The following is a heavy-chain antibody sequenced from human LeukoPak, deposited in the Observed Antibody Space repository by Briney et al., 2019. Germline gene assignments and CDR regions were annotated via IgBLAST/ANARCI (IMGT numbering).Heavy chain of an antibody. J-gene: IGHJ4*02. CDR2: ISAYNGNT. CDR1: GYTFTSYG. Sequence: GASVKVSCRASGYTFTSYGISWVRQAPGQGLEWMGWISAYNGNTNYAQKLQGRVTMTTDTSTSTAYMERRSLRSDDTAVYYCARGHPEYYYDSSGYYFDYWGQGTLVTVSS. CDR3: ARGHPEYYYDSSGYYFDY. V-gene: IGHV1-18*01. D-gene: IGHD3-22*01.